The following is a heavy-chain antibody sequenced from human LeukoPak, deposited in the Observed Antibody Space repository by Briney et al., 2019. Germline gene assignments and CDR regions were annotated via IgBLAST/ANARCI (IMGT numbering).Heavy chain of an antibody. J-gene: IGHJ4*02. V-gene: IGHV1-46*01. Sequence: ASVTVSCKASGYNFSTYGVSWVRQAPGQGLEWVGIINPSGGSTRYAQKFQGRVTMTRDTSTSTVYMELSSLRSEDTAVYYCARSDDFWSGYSVRKFDYWGQGTLVTVSS. D-gene: IGHD3-3*01. CDR2: INPSGGST. CDR3: ARSDDFWSGYSVRKFDY. CDR1: GYNFSTYG.